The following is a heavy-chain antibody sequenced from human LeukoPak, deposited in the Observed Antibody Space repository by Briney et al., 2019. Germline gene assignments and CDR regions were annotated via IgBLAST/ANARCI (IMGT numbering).Heavy chain of an antibody. CDR2: IKQDGSVK. D-gene: IGHD1-26*01. V-gene: IGHV3-7*01. Sequence: GGSLRLSCVASGFSFSNYWVTWVRQIPGKGPEWVASIKQDGSVKYYADSVKGRFTISRDNAKNSLYLQMNSLRAEDTARYYCAKWDIYSGFYYIDSWGQGTLATVSS. J-gene: IGHJ4*02. CDR3: AKWDIYSGFYYIDS. CDR1: GFSFSNYW.